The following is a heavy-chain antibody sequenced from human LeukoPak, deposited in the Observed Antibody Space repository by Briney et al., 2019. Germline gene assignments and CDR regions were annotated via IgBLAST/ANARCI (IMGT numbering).Heavy chain of an antibody. J-gene: IGHJ4*02. CDR3: ARGDGYNTDLDY. CDR2: ISSSGSTI. D-gene: IGHD5-24*01. CDR1: GFTFSSYE. Sequence: PGGSLRLSCAASGFTFSSYEMNWVRQAPGKGLEWVSYISSSGSTIYYADSVEGRFTISRDNAKNSLYLQMNSLRAEDTAVYYCARGDGYNTDLDYWGQGTLVTVSS. V-gene: IGHV3-48*03.